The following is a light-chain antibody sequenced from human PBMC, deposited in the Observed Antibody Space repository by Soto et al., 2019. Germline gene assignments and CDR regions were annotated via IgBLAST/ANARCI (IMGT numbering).Light chain of an antibody. CDR3: LQNHDYPRT. Sequence: AIQMTQSPSSLSASVGDRVSIACRASQAIENNLGWFQQKPGKAPKLLIYAASTLHTGVPSRFSGSGSGTDSTLTISSLQPEDFAVYYFLQNHDYPRTFGQGTKLEIK. CDR1: QAIENN. CDR2: AAS. J-gene: IGKJ2*01. V-gene: IGKV1-6*01.